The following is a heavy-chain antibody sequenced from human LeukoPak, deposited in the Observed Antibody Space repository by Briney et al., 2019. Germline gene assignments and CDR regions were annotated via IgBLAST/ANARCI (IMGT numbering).Heavy chain of an antibody. CDR2: ITGGGDTT. J-gene: IGHJ4*02. CDR3: AKQRSEVAVAATNY. Sequence: GGSLRLSCAASGFTFSSYAMTWVRQAPGKGLEWVSSITGGGDTTYYADSVRGRFTISRDNSKNTLSVQMNSLRAEDTAVYYCAKQRSEVAVAATNYWGQGTLVTVSS. V-gene: IGHV3-23*01. D-gene: IGHD2-15*01. CDR1: GFTFSSYA.